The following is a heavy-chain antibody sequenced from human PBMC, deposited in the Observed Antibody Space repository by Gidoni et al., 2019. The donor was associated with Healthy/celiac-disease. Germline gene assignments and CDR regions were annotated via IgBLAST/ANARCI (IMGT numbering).Heavy chain of an antibody. Sequence: QVQLVQSGAEVKKPGSSVKVSCKASGGSFSRYAISWVRQAPGQGLEWMGGIIPIFGTANYAQKFQGRVTITADKSTSTAYMELSSLRSEDTAVYYCARDPRVAGAARRESGMDVWGQGTTVTVSS. D-gene: IGHD6-6*01. CDR3: ARDPRVAGAARRESGMDV. J-gene: IGHJ6*02. V-gene: IGHV1-69*06. CDR2: IIPIFGTA. CDR1: GGSFSRYA.